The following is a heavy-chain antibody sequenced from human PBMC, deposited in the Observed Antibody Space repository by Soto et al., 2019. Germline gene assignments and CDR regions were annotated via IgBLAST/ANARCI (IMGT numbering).Heavy chain of an antibody. CDR2: INHSGST. J-gene: IGHJ3*02. CDR1: GGSFSGYY. V-gene: IGHV4-34*01. CDR3: ARGSRIAAAGTRGAVDI. D-gene: IGHD6-13*01. Sequence: SETLSLTCAVYGGSFSGYYWSWIRQPPGKGLEWIGEINHSGSTNYNPSLKSRVTISVDTSKNQFSLKLSSVTAADTAVYYCARGSRIAAAGTRGAVDIWGQGTMVTVSS.